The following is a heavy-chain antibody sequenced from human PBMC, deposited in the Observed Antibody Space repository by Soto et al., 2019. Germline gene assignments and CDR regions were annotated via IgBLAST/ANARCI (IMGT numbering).Heavy chain of an antibody. CDR2: IYYSGST. CDR3: ASPGSGSYPGLDY. CDR1: GGSVSSGSYY. Sequence: SETLSLTCTVSGGSVSSGSYYWSWIRQPPGKGLEWIGYIYYSGSTNYNPSLKSRVTISVDTSKNQFSLKLSSVTAADTAVYYCASPGSGSYPGLDYWGQGTLVTVSS. D-gene: IGHD3-10*01. V-gene: IGHV4-61*01. J-gene: IGHJ4*02.